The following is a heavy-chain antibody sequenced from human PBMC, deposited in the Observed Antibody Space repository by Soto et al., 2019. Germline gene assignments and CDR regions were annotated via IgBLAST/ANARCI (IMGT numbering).Heavy chain of an antibody. V-gene: IGHV1-3*01. CDR3: ARVGYYYDSSGYYDDAFDI. J-gene: IGHJ3*02. D-gene: IGHD3-22*01. CDR2: INAGNGNT. CDR1: GYTFTSYA. Sequence: GASVKVSCKASGYTFTSYAMHWVRQAPGQRLEWMGWINAGNGNTKYSQKFQGRVTITRDTSASTAYMELSSLRSEDMAVYYCARVGYYYDSSGYYDDAFDIWGQGTMVTVSS.